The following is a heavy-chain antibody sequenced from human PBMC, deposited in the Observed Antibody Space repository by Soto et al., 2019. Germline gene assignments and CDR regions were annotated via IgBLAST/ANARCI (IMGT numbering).Heavy chain of an antibody. CDR3: ASPTASVLF. D-gene: IGHD5-18*01. V-gene: IGHV1-69*01. J-gene: IGHJ4*02. CDR2: ITPMFVTA. Sequence: QVQLVQSGAEVKRPGSSVKVSCKASGGTFNTYAFNWVRQAPGQGLEWMGAITPMFVTADSAQKFQGRLTISAYEYTSTVYMELRGLRDDDTALYYCASPTASVLFWGQGSLVTVSS. CDR1: GGTFNTYA.